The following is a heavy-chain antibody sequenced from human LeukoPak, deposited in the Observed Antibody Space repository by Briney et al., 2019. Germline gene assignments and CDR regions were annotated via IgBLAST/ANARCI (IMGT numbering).Heavy chain of an antibody. CDR1: GFTFSSYE. D-gene: IGHD2-15*01. Sequence: SGGSLRLSCAASGFTFSSYEMNWVRQAPGKGLEWVSYISSSGSTIYYADSVKGRFTISRDNAKNSLYLQMNSLRAEDTAAYYCARIFFRPVYCSGGSCSHDWGQGTLVTVSS. CDR2: ISSSGSTI. J-gene: IGHJ4*02. V-gene: IGHV3-48*03. CDR3: ARIFFRPVYCSGGSCSHD.